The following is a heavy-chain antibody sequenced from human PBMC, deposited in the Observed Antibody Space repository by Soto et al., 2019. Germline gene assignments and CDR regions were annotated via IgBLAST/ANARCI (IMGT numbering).Heavy chain of an antibody. CDR3: ARHEGVVHYGIDV. CDR2: IDPSDSYT. CDR1: GYIFTSYW. Sequence: GESLKISCNGSGYIFTSYWISWVRQMPGKGLEWMGRIDPSDSYTNYSPSFQGHVTISADKSISTAYLQWSSLKASDTAMYYCARHEGVVHYGIDVWGQGTTVTVSS. V-gene: IGHV5-10-1*01. J-gene: IGHJ6*02. D-gene: IGHD2-15*01.